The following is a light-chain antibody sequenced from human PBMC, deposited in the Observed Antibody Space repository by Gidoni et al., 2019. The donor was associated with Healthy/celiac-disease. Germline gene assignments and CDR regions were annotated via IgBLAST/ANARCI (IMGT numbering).Light chain of an antibody. V-gene: IGKV2-30*01. J-gene: IGKJ1*01. CDR2: KVS. Sequence: EAVMIQSPLSLPVTLGQPVSISCRSSHSPVYSIGNTYFNWFQQRPGQSPRRLLYKVSKRDSGVPDRCRGSGSGTDFTLKISGVEAENVGIYYCMQGTHWPTTFGQGTKVEIK. CDR1: HSPVYSIGNTY. CDR3: MQGTHWPTT.